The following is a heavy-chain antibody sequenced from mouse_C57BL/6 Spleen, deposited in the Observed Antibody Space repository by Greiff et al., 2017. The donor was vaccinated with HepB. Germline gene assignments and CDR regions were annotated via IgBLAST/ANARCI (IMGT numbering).Heavy chain of an antibody. Sequence: EVQVVESGPELVKPGASVKISCKASGYSFTGYYMNWVKQSPEKSLEWIGEINPSTGGTTYNQKFKAKATLTVDKSSSTAYMQLKSLTSEDSAVYYCAREGNYGSRRAMDYWGQGTSVTVSS. J-gene: IGHJ4*01. CDR3: AREGNYGSRRAMDY. CDR1: GYSFTGYY. CDR2: INPSTGGT. D-gene: IGHD1-1*01. V-gene: IGHV1-42*01.